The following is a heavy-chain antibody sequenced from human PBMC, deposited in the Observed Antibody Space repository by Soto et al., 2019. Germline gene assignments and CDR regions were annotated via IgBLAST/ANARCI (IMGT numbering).Heavy chain of an antibody. CDR3: ARDGVEMATINYFDY. J-gene: IGHJ4*02. D-gene: IGHD5-12*01. CDR2: IIPIFGTA. V-gene: IGHV1-69*12. Sequence: QVQLVQSGAEVKKPGSSVKVSCKASGGTFSSYAISWVRQAPGQGLEWMGGIIPIFGTANYAQKFQGRVAITADESTSTAYMELSSLRSEDTAVYYCARDGVEMATINYFDYWGQGTLVTVSS. CDR1: GGTFSSYA.